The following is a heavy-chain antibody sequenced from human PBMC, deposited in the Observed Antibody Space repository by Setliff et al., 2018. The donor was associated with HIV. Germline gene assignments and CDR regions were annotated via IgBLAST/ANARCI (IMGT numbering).Heavy chain of an antibody. D-gene: IGHD1-1*01. J-gene: IGHJ4*02. CDR3: VRDVRLGLRNWNSGPFDY. V-gene: IGHV1-18*01. CDR1: GYTCMSYG. Sequence: ASVKVSCKASGYTCMSYGISWVRQAPGQGIEWMGWTSPYNGNTSYTHKLQGRVTMTTDTSTSIAYMELRGLKPDDTAIYYCVRDVRLGLRNWNSGPFDYWGQGTLVTVSS. CDR2: TSPYNGNT.